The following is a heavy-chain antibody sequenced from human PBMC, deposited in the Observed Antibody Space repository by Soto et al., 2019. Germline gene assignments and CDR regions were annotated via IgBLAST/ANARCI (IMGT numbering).Heavy chain of an antibody. V-gene: IGHV3-11*01. CDR1: GFTFSDYY. Sequence: PGGSLRLSCAASGFTFSDYYMSWIRQAPGKGLEWVSYISSSGSTIYYADSAKGRFTISRDNAKNSLYLQMNSLRAEDTAVYYCARDQGSYYDSSGYTDYWGQGTLVTVSS. CDR2: ISSSGSTI. J-gene: IGHJ4*02. D-gene: IGHD3-22*01. CDR3: ARDQGSYYDSSGYTDY.